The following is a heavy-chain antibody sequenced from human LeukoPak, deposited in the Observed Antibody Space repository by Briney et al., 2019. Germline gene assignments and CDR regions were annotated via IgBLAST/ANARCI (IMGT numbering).Heavy chain of an antibody. CDR3: ARHYGSGSYYYYYYYMDV. CDR2: IYYSGST. V-gene: IGHV4-39*01. Sequence: SETLSLTCTVSGGSISSSSYYWGWIRQPPGKGLEWIGSIYYSGSTYYNPSLKSRVTISVDTSKNQFPLKLSSVTAADTAVYYCARHYGSGSYYYYYYYMDVWGKGTTVTISS. CDR1: GGSISSSSYY. D-gene: IGHD3-10*01. J-gene: IGHJ6*03.